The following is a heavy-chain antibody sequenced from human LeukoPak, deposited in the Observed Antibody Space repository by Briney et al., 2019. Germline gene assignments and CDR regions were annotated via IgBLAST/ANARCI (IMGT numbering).Heavy chain of an antibody. V-gene: IGHV4-34*01. J-gene: IGHJ4*02. CDR3: ARAVTLYTGSYYSPHMPLDY. CDR2: INHSGST. Sequence: SETLSLTWAVYAGSLSGHYWSWVRQPPGGGLEWIGDINHSGSTNYNPSVKSRVSISIDPSMNQFSLNLSSVTAADTAVYFCARAVTLYTGSYYSPHMPLDYWGQGTLVSVSS. CDR1: AGSLSGHY. D-gene: IGHD1-26*01.